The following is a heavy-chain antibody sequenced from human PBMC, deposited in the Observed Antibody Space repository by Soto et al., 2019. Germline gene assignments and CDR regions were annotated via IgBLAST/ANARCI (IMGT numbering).Heavy chain of an antibody. CDR2: ISGSGATT. CDR3: AKGRIAAAPGAWFDP. D-gene: IGHD6-13*01. J-gene: IGHJ5*02. V-gene: IGHV3-23*01. Sequence: PGGSLRLSCAASGYSFSGYAMSWVRQAPGKGLEWVSAISGSGATTYYADSVKGRFTISRDNSKNTLYLQMNSLRAEDTAVYYCAKGRIAAAPGAWFDPWGQGTLVTVSS. CDR1: GYSFSGYA.